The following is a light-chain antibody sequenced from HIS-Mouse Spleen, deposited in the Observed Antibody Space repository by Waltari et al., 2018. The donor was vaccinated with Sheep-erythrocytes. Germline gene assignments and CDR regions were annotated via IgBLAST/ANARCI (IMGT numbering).Light chain of an antibody. V-gene: IGLV2-11*01. J-gene: IGLJ1*01. CDR1: SSDVGGYNY. CDR3: CSYAGSYNHV. Sequence: QSALTQPRSVSGSPGQSVTISCTGTSSDVGGYNYVSWYQQHPVKAPKLMFYDVSKRPSGVPDGFSASKSGNTASLTISGLQAEDEADYYCCSYAGSYNHVFATGTKVTVL. CDR2: DVS.